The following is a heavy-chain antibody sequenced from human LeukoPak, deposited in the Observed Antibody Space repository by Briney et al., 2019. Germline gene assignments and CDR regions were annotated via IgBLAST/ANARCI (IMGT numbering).Heavy chain of an antibody. V-gene: IGHV4-39*07. CDR1: GGSISSSSYY. CDR3: ATIRGYYGSGPVRSFWFDP. CDR2: IYYSGST. Sequence: PSETLSLTCTVSGGSISSSSYYWGWIRQPPGKGLEWIGSIYYSGSTYYNPSLKSRVTISVDTSKNQFSLKLSSVTAADTAVYYCATIRGYYGSGPVRSFWFDPWGQGTLVTVSS. D-gene: IGHD3-10*01. J-gene: IGHJ5*02.